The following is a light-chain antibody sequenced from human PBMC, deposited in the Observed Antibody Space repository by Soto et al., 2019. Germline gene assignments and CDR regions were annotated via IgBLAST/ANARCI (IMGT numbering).Light chain of an antibody. CDR1: SSDVGGYNY. Sequence: QSALTQPPSASGSPGQSVTISCTGTSSDVGGYNYVSWYQQHPGKAPKLMISEVSKRPSGVPDRFSGSKSGNTASLTVSGLQAADEADYDCSSFAGNNNLVFGGGTKLTVL. J-gene: IGLJ2*01. CDR2: EVS. CDR3: SSFAGNNNLV. V-gene: IGLV2-8*01.